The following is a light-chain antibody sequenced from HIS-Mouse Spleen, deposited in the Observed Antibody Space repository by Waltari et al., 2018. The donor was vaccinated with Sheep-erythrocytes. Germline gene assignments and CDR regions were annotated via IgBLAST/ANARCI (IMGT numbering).Light chain of an antibody. CDR2: RNH. CDR1: SSHIGRNS. V-gene: IGLV1-44*01. Sequence: QSVLTQPPSASGTPGQRVTLPCSGSSSHIGRNSVKLYQPRPGTAPKLLISRNHQRPSGVPDRFSGSKSGTSASLAISGVQSEDEADYYCAAWDDSLNGYVFGTGTKVTVL. J-gene: IGLJ1*01. CDR3: AAWDDSLNGYV.